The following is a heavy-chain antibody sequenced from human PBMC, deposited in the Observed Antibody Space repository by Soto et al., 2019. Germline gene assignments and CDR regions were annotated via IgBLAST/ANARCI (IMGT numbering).Heavy chain of an antibody. CDR1: GYTFTSYG. J-gene: IGHJ6*03. Sequence: ASVKVSCKASGYTFTSYGISWVRQAPGQGLERMGWISAYNGNTNYAQKLQGRVTMTTDTSTSTAYMELRSLRSDDTAVYYCAREVSSYHYYYYMDVWGKGTTVTVSS. CDR3: AREVSSYHYYYYMDV. CDR2: ISAYNGNT. D-gene: IGHD6-6*01. V-gene: IGHV1-18*01.